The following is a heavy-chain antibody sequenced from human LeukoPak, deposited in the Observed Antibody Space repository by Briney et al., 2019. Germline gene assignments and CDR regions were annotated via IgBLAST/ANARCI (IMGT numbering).Heavy chain of an antibody. CDR2: ICPGDSDT. CDR3: ARTMVRGVITSWYFDY. CDR1: GYSFTSYW. J-gene: IGHJ4*02. V-gene: IGHV5-51*01. D-gene: IGHD3-10*01. Sequence: GGSLKISCKGSGYSFTSYWIGWVRQMPGKGLEWMGIICPGDSDTRYSPSFQGQVTISADKSISTAYLQWSSLKASDTAMYYCARTMVRGVITSWYFDYWGQGTLVTVSS.